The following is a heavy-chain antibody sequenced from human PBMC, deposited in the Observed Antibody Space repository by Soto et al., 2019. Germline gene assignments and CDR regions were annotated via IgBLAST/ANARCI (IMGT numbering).Heavy chain of an antibody. J-gene: IGHJ6*02. Sequence: PGESLKISCKGSGYSFTSYWIGWVRQMPGKGLEWMGIIYPGDSDTRYSPSFQGQVTNSADKSISTAYLQWSSLKASDTAMYYCARGSSGTSIAARPGYYYGMDVWGQGTTVTVSS. CDR3: ARGSSGTSIAARPGYYYGMDV. V-gene: IGHV5-51*01. D-gene: IGHD6-6*01. CDR2: IYPGDSDT. CDR1: GYSFTSYW.